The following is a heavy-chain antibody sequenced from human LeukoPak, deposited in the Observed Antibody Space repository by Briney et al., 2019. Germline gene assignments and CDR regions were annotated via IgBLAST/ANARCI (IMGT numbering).Heavy chain of an antibody. CDR2: IYSSGST. Sequence: SETLSLTCIVSGASFNTGDYYWNWIRQHPGKGLEWVGYIYSSGSTYSNPSVKSRVAVSVDTYKSHLALRLTSVTAADSVVCACARGAPPDSWGQGTLVTVSS. CDR1: GASFNTGDYY. V-gene: IGHV4-31*03. J-gene: IGHJ4*02. CDR3: ARGAPPDS.